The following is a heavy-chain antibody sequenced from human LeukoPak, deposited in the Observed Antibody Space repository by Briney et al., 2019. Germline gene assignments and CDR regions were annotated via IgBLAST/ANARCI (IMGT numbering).Heavy chain of an antibody. J-gene: IGHJ5*02. CDR3: ARTITPVGLQIEFDP. CDR2: INHSGST. D-gene: IGHD1-14*01. CDR1: GGSFSGYY. V-gene: IGHV4-34*01. Sequence: SETLSLTCAVYGGSFSGYYWSWIRQPPGKGLEWIGEINHSGSTNYNPSLKSRVTISVDTSKNQFSLKLSSVTAADTAVYYCARTITPVGLQIEFDPWGQGTLVTVSS.